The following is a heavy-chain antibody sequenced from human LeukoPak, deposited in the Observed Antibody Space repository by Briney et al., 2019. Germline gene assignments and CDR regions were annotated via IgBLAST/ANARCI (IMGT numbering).Heavy chain of an antibody. CDR2: IWYDGSNK. CDR3: ARDRAAADLDY. CDR1: GFTFSAYG. D-gene: IGHD6-13*01. J-gene: IGHJ4*02. Sequence: GGSLRLSCAASGFTFSAYGMHWVRQAPGKGLEWVAVIWYDGSNKFYADSVKGRFTISRDNSKNTLYLQMNSLRAEDTAVYYCARDRAAADLDYWGQGTLVTVSS. V-gene: IGHV3-33*01.